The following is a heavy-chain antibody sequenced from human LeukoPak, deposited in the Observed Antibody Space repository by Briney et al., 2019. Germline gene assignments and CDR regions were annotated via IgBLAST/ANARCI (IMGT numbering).Heavy chain of an antibody. CDR1: GFTFSSYA. CDR2: ISYDGSNK. V-gene: IGHV3-30-3*01. Sequence: GGSLRLFCAASGFTFSSYAMHWVRQAAGKGLEWVAVISYDGSNKYYADSVKGRFTISRDNSKNTLYLQMNSLRAEDTAVYYCARRAATSYYYYGMDVWGQGTTVTVSS. D-gene: IGHD2-15*01. J-gene: IGHJ6*02. CDR3: ARRAATSYYYYGMDV.